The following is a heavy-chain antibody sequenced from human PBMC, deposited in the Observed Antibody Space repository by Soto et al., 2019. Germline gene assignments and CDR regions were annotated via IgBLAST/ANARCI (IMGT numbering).Heavy chain of an antibody. V-gene: IGHV4-4*02. J-gene: IGHJ6*02. Sequence: PSETLSLTCAVSGGSVSSSKWWSWVRQPPGKGLEWIGEIYHSGSTNYNPSLKSRVTISVDKSRNQLSLELSSVTAADTAVYYCAGFSNYYATNVWGQGTTVTVSS. D-gene: IGHD3-22*01. CDR3: AGFSNYYATNV. CDR2: IYHSGST. CDR1: GGSVSSSKW.